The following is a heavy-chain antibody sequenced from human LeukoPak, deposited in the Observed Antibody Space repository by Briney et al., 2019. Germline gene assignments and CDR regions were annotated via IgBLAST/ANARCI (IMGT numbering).Heavy chain of an antibody. CDR3: ARIGWGGSGWYLGVGVLDY. CDR1: GGSISSSSYY. J-gene: IGHJ4*02. Sequence: DPSETLSLTCTVSGGSISSSSYYWGWIRQPPGKGLEWIGSIYYSGSTYYNPSLKSRVTISVDTSKNQFSLKLSSVTAADTAVYYCARIGWGGSGWYLGVGVLDYWGQGTLVTVSS. V-gene: IGHV4-39*07. CDR2: IYYSGST. D-gene: IGHD6-19*01.